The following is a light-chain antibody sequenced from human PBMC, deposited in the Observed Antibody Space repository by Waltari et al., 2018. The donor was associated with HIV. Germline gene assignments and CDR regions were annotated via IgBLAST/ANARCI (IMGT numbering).Light chain of an antibody. Sequence: QSALTQSASLSGSPCQPITLSCSGTSTDVGYRDRVSLYQQYPGKVPPRLLYEVTKRPSGASSRFSGSKSGNTASLTISGLRAEDEADYYCYSYSDTTTSYIFGSGTKVTV. CDR1: STDVGYRDR. V-gene: IGLV2-23*02. J-gene: IGLJ1*01. CDR3: YSYSDTTTSYI. CDR2: EVT.